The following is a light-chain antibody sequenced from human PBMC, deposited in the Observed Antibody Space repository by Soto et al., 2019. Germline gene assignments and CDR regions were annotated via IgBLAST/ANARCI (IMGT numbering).Light chain of an antibody. J-gene: IGKJ5*01. CDR3: QQYDSSPIT. CDR2: GAS. CDR1: QSVSSSY. Sequence: EIVLTQSPGTLSLSRGGRATLLCRASQSVSSSYLAWYQQKAGQAPSILIYGASRRDTGIPDRFSGIGSGTDCTLPISRLEPEDFSVYYGQQYDSSPITFGQGTRLEIK. V-gene: IGKV3-20*01.